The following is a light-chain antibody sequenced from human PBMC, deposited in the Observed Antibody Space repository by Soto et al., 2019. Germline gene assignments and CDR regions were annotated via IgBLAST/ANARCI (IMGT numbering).Light chain of an antibody. CDR2: DAS. V-gene: IGKV3-11*01. CDR3: QQRSNWPYT. J-gene: IGKJ2*01. CDR1: QSMSTY. Sequence: DIVLTQSPATLSLSPGERATLSCRASQSMSTYLAWYQQKSGQAPRLLIYDASNSATGIPARFSGSGSGTDFTLTISRLEPEDFAIYYCQQRSNWPYTFGQGTKLEIK.